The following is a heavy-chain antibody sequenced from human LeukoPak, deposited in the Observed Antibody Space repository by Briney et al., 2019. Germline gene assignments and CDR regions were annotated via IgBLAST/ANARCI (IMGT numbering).Heavy chain of an antibody. CDR1: GFTFSDYY. V-gene: IGHV3-11*06. J-gene: IGHJ4*02. CDR2: ISSSSSYT. Sequence: GGSLRLSCAASGFTFSDYYMSWIRQAPGKGLEWVSYISSSSSYTDYADSVKGRFTISRDNAKNSLYLQMNSLRAEDTAVYYCARLRGYSYGFDYWGQGTLVTVS. D-gene: IGHD5-18*01. CDR3: ARLRGYSYGFDY.